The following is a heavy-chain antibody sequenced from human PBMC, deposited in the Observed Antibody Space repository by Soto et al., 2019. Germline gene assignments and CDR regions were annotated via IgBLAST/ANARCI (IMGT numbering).Heavy chain of an antibody. CDR1: GGSISSSSYY. CDR3: ARLGIVGATSYYYYGMDV. J-gene: IGHJ6*02. CDR2: IYYSGST. D-gene: IGHD1-26*01. Sequence: SETLSLTCTVSGGSISSSSYYWGWIRQPPGKGLEWIGSIYYSGSTYYDPSLKSRVTISVDTSKNQFSLKLSSVTAADTAVYYCARLGIVGATSYYYYGMDVWGQGTTVTVSS. V-gene: IGHV4-39*01.